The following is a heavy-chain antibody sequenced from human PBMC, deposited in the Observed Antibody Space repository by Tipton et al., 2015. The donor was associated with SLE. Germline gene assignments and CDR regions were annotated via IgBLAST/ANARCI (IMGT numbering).Heavy chain of an antibody. CDR1: GFTFSSYG. J-gene: IGHJ4*02. Sequence: SLRLSCAASGFTFSSYGMHWVRQAPGKGLEWVAVIWYDGSNKYYADSVKGRFTISRDNSKNTLYLQMGSLRAEDMAVYYCARAVGSSSPGYFDYWGQGTLVTVSS. V-gene: IGHV3-33*08. D-gene: IGHD6-6*01. CDR3: ARAVGSSSPGYFDY. CDR2: IWYDGSNK.